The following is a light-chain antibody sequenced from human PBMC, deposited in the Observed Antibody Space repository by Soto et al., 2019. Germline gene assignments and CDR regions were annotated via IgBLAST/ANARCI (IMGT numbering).Light chain of an antibody. V-gene: IGLV2-23*02. J-gene: IGLJ1*01. CDR2: EVS. CDR1: SSDVGSYNL. Sequence: QSVLTQPASVSGSPGQSITISCTGTSSDVGSYNLVSWYQQHPGKAPKLMIYEVSKRPSGVSNRFSGSKSGNTASLTISGLQAEDEAGYYCCSYAGSSNVFGTGTKVTVL. CDR3: CSYAGSSNV.